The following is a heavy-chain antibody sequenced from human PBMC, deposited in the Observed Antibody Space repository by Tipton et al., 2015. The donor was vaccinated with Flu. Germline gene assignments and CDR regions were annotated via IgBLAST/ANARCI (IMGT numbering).Heavy chain of an antibody. CDR3: ARGPGGISSPYCFED. Sequence: VQLVQSGAEVKEPGASVKVSCKASGYTFSDYYIHWVRQAPGQGLEWMGRFNPNTDDTKYAQKFQGRFTMTRDMSSSAAYMELSRLRSDDAAVYYCARGPGGISSPYCFEDWGQGTLVSVSS. V-gene: IGHV1-2*06. J-gene: IGHJ4*02. CDR1: GYTFSDYY. CDR2: FNPNTDDT. D-gene: IGHD3-16*01.